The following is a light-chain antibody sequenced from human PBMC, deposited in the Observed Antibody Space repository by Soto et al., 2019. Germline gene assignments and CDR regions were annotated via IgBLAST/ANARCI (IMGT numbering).Light chain of an antibody. Sequence: DVQITQYPSSLSASVGDRVTMTWLASQSISSYLNWDQQKPGKAPKLLIYAASSLQSGVPSRFSGSGSGTDFTLTISSLQPEDFATYYCQQSYSTPLTFGGRTNVDI. J-gene: IGKJ4*01. V-gene: IGKV1-39*01. CDR1: QSISSY. CDR3: QQSYSTPLT. CDR2: AAS.